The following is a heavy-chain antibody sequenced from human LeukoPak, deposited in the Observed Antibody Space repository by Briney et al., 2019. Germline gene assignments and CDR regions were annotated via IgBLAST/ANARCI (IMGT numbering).Heavy chain of an antibody. CDR2: INHSGGT. J-gene: IGHJ3*02. V-gene: IGHV4-34*01. CDR3: ARAALGYCSGGSCRNDAFDI. D-gene: IGHD2-15*01. CDR1: GGSFSGYY. Sequence: PSETLSLTCAVYGGSFSGYYWSWIRQPPGKGLEWIGEINHSGGTNYNPSLKSRVTISVDTSKNQFSLKLSSVTAADTAVYYCARAALGYCSGGSCRNDAFDIWGQGTMVTVSS.